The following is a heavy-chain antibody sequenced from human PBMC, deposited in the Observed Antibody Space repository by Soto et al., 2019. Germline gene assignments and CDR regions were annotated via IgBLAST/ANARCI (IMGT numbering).Heavy chain of an antibody. D-gene: IGHD6-6*01. J-gene: IGHJ4*02. CDR3: ARGQYTSSSARIDF. CDR2: IYYSGST. Sequence: PSETLSLTCNVSGASIRLDGCYWSWVRQHPGEGLEWIGYIYYSGSTYYNPSLESRATISVDTSKNQLSLKLRSVAAADTAVYYCARGQYTSSSARIDFWGQGTLVTVSS. V-gene: IGHV4-31*03. CDR1: GASIRLDGCY.